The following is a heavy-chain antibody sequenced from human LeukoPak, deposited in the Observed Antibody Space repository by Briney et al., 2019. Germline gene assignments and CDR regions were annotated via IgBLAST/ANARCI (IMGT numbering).Heavy chain of an antibody. J-gene: IGHJ5*02. Sequence: PSETLSLTCTVSGGSISGYYWSWIRQPPGKGLEWIGYIYYSGSTKYNPSLESRVTISLDTSKNQFSLKLSSVTAADTAVYYCAREKNYGGNSLFDPWGQGTLVTVSS. V-gene: IGHV4-59*01. CDR3: AREKNYGGNSLFDP. CDR1: GGSISGYY. CDR2: IYYSGST. D-gene: IGHD4-23*01.